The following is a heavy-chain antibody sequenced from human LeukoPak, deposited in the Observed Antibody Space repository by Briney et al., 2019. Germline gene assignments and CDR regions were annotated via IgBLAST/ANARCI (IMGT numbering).Heavy chain of an antibody. V-gene: IGHV7-4-1*02. CDR2: INTNTGNP. J-gene: IGHJ5*02. CDR3: ARDVAGCSSTSCANWFDP. D-gene: IGHD2-2*01. Sequence: ASMKVSCKASGYTFTSYAMNWVRQAPGQGLEWMGWINTNTGNPTYAQGFTGRFVFSLDTSVSTAYLQISSLKAEDTAVYYCARDVAGCSSTSCANWFDPWGQGTLVTVSS. CDR1: GYTFTSYA.